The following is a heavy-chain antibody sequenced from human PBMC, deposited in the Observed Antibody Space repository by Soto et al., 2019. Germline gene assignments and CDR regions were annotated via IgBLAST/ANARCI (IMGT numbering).Heavy chain of an antibody. D-gene: IGHD3-22*01. Sequence: SENLSLTCTVSGGSISRYCWSGIRLLPGKGMERIGYIYNRGRTNYKPSQKSRVNISVDTSNNQFSLKLSFVTAADTAVYYCARGATYYYDSSGYYLDAFDIWGQGTMVT. V-gene: IGHV4-59*01. CDR1: GGSISRYC. J-gene: IGHJ3*02. CDR2: IYNRGRT. CDR3: ARGATYYYDSSGYYLDAFDI.